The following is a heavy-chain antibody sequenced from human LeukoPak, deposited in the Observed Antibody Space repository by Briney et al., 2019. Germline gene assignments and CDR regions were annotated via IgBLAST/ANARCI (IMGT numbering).Heavy chain of an antibody. J-gene: IGHJ3*02. V-gene: IGHV4-34*01. Sequence: SSETLSLTCAVYGGSFSGYYWSWIRQPPGKGLEWIGEINHSGSTNYNPSLKSRVTISVDTSKNQFSLKLSSVTAADTAVYYCARGLGYGSGSYYLGFDMWGQGTMVTVSS. CDR2: INHSGST. CDR1: GGSFSGYY. CDR3: ARGLGYGSGSYYLGFDM. D-gene: IGHD3-10*01.